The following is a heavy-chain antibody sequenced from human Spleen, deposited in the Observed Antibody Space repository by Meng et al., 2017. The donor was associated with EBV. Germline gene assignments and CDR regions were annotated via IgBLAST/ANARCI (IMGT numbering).Heavy chain of an antibody. J-gene: IGHJ4*02. CDR3: ATNKMVY. Sequence: EVQLVESGGGLVQAGGSLRLSCSASGFTFSSYWMHWVRQAPGKGLVWVSRINTDGSSTSYADSVKGRFSVSRDNVKNTLDLQMNSLRAEDTAVYYCATNKMVYWGQGTLVTVSS. CDR2: INTDGSST. V-gene: IGHV3-74*01. CDR1: GFTFSSYW. D-gene: IGHD2-8*01.